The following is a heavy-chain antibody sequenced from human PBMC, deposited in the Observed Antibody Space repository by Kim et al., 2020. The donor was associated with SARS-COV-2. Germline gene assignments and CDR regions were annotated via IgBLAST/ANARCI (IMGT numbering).Heavy chain of an antibody. J-gene: IGHJ4*02. D-gene: IGHD6-13*01. Sequence: TTNNPTLKSRVTISVDTSKNQFSLKLSSVTAADTAVYYCARVGAAAGTDYWGQGTLVTVSS. V-gene: IGHV4-34*01. CDR2: T. CDR3: ARVGAAAGTDY.